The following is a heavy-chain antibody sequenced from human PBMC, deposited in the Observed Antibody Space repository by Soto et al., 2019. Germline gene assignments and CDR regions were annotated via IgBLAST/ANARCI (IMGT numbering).Heavy chain of an antibody. J-gene: IGHJ6*02. D-gene: IGHD1-26*01. CDR2: IYHSGST. Sequence: SETLSLTCAVSGGSISSGGYSWSWIRQPPGKGLEWIGYIYHSGSTYYNPSLKSRVTISVDRSKNQFSLKLSSVTAADTAVYYCAREGIVGAPGGMDVWGQGTTVTVSS. CDR1: GGSISSGGYS. CDR3: AREGIVGAPGGMDV. V-gene: IGHV4-30-2*01.